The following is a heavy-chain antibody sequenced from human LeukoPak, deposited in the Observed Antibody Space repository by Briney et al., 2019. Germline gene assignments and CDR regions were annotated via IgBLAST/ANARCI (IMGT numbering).Heavy chain of an antibody. J-gene: IGHJ3*02. V-gene: IGHV4-59*01. CDR1: GGSISNYY. CDR2: IYSSGSA. CDR3: ARVKTEMSYDAFDI. D-gene: IGHD1-14*01. Sequence: PSETLSLTCSVSGGSISNYYWSWIRQPPGKGLEWMAYIYSSGSANYNPSLKSRVTISVDTSQNQFSLKLSSVTAADTAVYYCARVKTEMSYDAFDIWGQGTMVTVSS.